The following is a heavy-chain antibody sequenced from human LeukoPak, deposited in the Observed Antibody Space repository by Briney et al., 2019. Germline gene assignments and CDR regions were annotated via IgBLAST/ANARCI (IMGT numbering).Heavy chain of an antibody. D-gene: IGHD6-19*01. CDR1: VFPLNGSA. V-gene: IGHV3-73*01. CDR3: TRPDAEEWLVD. J-gene: IGHJ4*02. Sequence: GGSVSLLCAAWVFPLNGSAMQCVRHACEKGGVGVGRIRSETNNYETAYGAEVKGRFTISRDDSSNKAYLQMNSMKPEDTALYFCTRPDAEEWLVDWGQGILVTVSS. CDR2: IRSETNNYET.